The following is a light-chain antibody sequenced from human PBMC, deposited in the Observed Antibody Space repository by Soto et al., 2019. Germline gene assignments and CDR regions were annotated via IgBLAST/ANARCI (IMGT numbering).Light chain of an antibody. J-gene: IGKJ5*01. CDR2: GSS. CDR3: QQYGSSPPAT. V-gene: IGKV3-20*01. Sequence: EIVLTQSPGTLSLSPGERATLYCRASQSISTTHLAWYQQKPGQAPRLLIYGSSTRATGLPDRFIGSGSGTDFTLTITRLEPEDFAMYYCQQYGSSPPATFGQGTRLEIK. CDR1: QSISTTH.